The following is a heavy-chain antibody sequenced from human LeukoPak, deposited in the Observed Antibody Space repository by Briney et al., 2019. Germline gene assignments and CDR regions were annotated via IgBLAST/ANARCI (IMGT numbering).Heavy chain of an antibody. Sequence: SETLSLTCTVSGGSISTIGYYWGWIRQPPGKGLDWIGSIYFTESVYYNPSLKSRVTISVDTSNNQFSLKLTSVTAADTAIYYCARHHGYNYGHLDYWGQGILVTVSS. CDR1: GGSISTIGYY. CDR3: ARHHGYNYGHLDY. D-gene: IGHD5-18*01. V-gene: IGHV4-39*01. CDR2: IYFTESV. J-gene: IGHJ4*02.